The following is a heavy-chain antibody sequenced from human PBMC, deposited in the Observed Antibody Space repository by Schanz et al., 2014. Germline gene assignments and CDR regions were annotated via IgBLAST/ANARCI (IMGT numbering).Heavy chain of an antibody. J-gene: IGHJ6*03. V-gene: IGHV3-64*04. CDR3: AKGPYYYYYMDV. CDR1: GFTFSIYA. Sequence: VQLVESGGGLVQPGGSLRLSCSASGFTFSIYAMHWVRQAPGKGLEYVSAISHDGYSTYYADSVKGRFTISRDNSKYTVYLQMNSLRADDTAVYYCAKGPYYYYYMDVWGNGTTVTVSS. CDR2: ISHDGYST.